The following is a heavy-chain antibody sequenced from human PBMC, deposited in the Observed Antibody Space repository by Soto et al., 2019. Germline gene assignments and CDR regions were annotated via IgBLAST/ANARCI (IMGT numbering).Heavy chain of an antibody. CDR1: GGTFSSYT. Sequence: QVQLVQSGAEVKKPGSSVKVSCKASGGTFSSYTISWVRQAPGQGLEWMGRIIPILGIANYAQKFQGRVTITADKATGTAYMELSSLRSEDTAVYYCAAPDYGGNSYDFDYWGQGTLVTVSS. V-gene: IGHV1-69*02. J-gene: IGHJ4*02. CDR2: IIPILGIA. CDR3: AAPDYGGNSYDFDY. D-gene: IGHD4-17*01.